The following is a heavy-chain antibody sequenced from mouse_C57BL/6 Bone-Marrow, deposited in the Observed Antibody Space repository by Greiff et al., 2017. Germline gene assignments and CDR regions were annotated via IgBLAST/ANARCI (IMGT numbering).Heavy chain of an antibody. V-gene: IGHV2-2*01. D-gene: IGHD2-2*01. CDR3: ARSLWLRFGY. CDR1: GFSLTSYG. Sequence: VQLMESGPGLVQPSQSLSITCTVSGFSLTSYGVHWVRQSPGKGLEWLGVIWSGGSTDYNADFISRLGISKDNSKCQVFYKMNSLQADDTAIYYCARSLWLRFGYWGQGTTLPVSS. CDR2: IWSGGST. J-gene: IGHJ2*01.